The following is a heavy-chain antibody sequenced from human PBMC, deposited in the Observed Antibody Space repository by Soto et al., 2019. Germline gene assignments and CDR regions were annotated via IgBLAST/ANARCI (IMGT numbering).Heavy chain of an antibody. D-gene: IGHD6-13*01. CDR3: AKDVGNSWSYYFDF. Sequence: QVQLVESGGGVVQPGTSLRLSCATSGFTFSSYGMYWVRQAPGKGLEWVAVIWYEGAIEYYADSVKGRFTISRDNSKNTLYLQMNSLRAEDTAIYYCAKDVGNSWSYYFDFWGQGTLVTVSS. V-gene: IGHV3-33*06. J-gene: IGHJ4*02. CDR2: IWYEGAIE. CDR1: GFTFSSYG.